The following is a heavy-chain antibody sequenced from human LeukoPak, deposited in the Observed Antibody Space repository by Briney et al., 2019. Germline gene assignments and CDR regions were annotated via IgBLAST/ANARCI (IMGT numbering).Heavy chain of an antibody. V-gene: IGHV3-49*04. CDR1: GFTFSSYN. D-gene: IGHD6-13*01. CDR2: IRSEAYGGTT. CDR3: TSQLQLLTFFDY. Sequence: AGGSLRLSCAASGFTFSSYNMNWVRQAPGKGLEWVGFIRSEAYGGTTQYAASVKGRFTISRDDSKSIAYLQMNSLKTEDTAVYYCTSQLQLLTFFDYWGQGTLVTVSS. J-gene: IGHJ4*02.